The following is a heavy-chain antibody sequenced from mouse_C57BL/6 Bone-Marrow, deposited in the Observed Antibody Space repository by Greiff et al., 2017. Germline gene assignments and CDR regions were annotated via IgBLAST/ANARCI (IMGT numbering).Heavy chain of an antibody. V-gene: IGHV1-81*01. CDR2: IYPRSGNT. CDR3: AIIYYGNYGAY. J-gene: IGHJ3*01. D-gene: IGHD2-1*01. CDR1: GYTFTSYG. Sequence: LVESGAELARPGASVKLSCKASGYTFTSYGISWVKQRTGQGLEWIGEIYPRSGNTYYNEKFKGKATLTADKSSSTAYMELRSLTSEDSSVYFCAIIYYGNYGAYRRQGALVTVFA.